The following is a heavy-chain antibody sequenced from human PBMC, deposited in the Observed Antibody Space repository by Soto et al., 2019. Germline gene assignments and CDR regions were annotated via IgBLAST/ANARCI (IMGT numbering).Heavy chain of an antibody. V-gene: IGHV4-59*01. CDR3: AGSGSSPYYYYYGMDV. J-gene: IGHJ6*02. CDR2: IYYSGST. D-gene: IGHD3-10*01. Sequence: TSETLSLTCTVSGGSISSYCWSWIRQPPGKGLEWTGYIYYSGSTNYNPSLKSRVTISVDTSKNQFSLKLSSVTAADTAVYYCAGSGSSPYYYYYGMDVWGQGTTVTVSS. CDR1: GGSISSYC.